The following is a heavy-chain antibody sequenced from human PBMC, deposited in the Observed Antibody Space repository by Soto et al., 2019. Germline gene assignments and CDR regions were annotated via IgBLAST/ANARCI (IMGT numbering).Heavy chain of an antibody. CDR2: INSDGSST. V-gene: IGHV3-74*01. J-gene: IGHJ6*02. CDR3: ARDEYYDFWSGYYDPNYYYGKDV. D-gene: IGHD3-3*01. CDR1: GFTFSSYW. Sequence: GGSLRLSCAASGFTFSSYWMHWVRQAPGKGLVWVSRINSDGSSTSYADSVKGRFTISRDNAKNTLYLQMNSLRAEDTAVYYCARDEYYDFWSGYYDPNYYYGKDVWGQGTTVTVSS.